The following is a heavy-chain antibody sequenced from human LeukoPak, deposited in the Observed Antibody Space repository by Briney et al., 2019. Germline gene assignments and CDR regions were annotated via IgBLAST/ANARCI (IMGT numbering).Heavy chain of an antibody. V-gene: IGHV3-74*01. J-gene: IGHJ4*02. CDR1: GFTFSSYW. D-gene: IGHD3-16*01. CDR2: INSDGSST. Sequence: PGGSLRLSCAASGFTFSSYWMRWVRQAPGKGLVWVSRINSDGSSTSYADSVKGRFTISRDNAKNTLYLQMNSLRAEDTAVYYCARDGGGGDYGYWGQGTLVTVSS. CDR3: ARDGGGGDYGY.